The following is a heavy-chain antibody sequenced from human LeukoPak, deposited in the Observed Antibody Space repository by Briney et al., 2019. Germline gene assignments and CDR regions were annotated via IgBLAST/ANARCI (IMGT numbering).Heavy chain of an antibody. CDR3: ARDTGLRFLEWLFYY. D-gene: IGHD3-3*01. CDR1: GFTFSSYA. Sequence: GSLRLSCAASGFTFSSYAMHWVRQAPGKGLEWVAVISYDGSNKYYADSVKGRFTISRDNSKNTLYLQMNSLRAEDTAVYYCARDTGLRFLEWLFYYWGQGTLVTVSS. CDR2: ISYDGSNK. J-gene: IGHJ4*02. V-gene: IGHV3-30-3*01.